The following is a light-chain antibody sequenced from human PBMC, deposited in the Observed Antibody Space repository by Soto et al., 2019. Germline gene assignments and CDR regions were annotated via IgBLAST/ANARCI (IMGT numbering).Light chain of an antibody. J-gene: IGKJ3*01. CDR1: QSVGSN. CDR2: GAS. V-gene: IGKV3-15*01. Sequence: EIVMTQSPATLSVSPGERATLSCRASQSVGSNLAWYQQKPGQAPRLLFFGASSRATGFPARFSGSGSGTEFTLTISSLQSEVFAVYYCQKYNNWPRTFGPGTKVDF. CDR3: QKYNNWPRT.